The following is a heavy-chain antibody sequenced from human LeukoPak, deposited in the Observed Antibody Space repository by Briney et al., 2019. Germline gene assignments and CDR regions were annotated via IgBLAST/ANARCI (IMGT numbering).Heavy chain of an antibody. Sequence: PGGSLRLSCAASGFTFSSYAMSWVRQAPGKGLEWVSAISGSGGSTYYADSVKGRFVISTDTSMNMLYLQMNNLRVEDTALYYCARGDYSGYDFDYWGQGTLVTVSS. J-gene: IGHJ4*02. CDR1: GFTFSSYA. CDR3: ARGDYSGYDFDY. V-gene: IGHV3-23*01. D-gene: IGHD5-12*01. CDR2: ISGSGGST.